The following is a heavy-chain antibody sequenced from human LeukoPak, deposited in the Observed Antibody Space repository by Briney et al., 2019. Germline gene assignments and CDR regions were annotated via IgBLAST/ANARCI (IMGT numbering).Heavy chain of an antibody. J-gene: IGHJ4*02. Sequence: GRSLRLSCAASGFIFSNNGMHWVRQAPGKGREGGAVIWYDGSKKFYSDSAKGRFTISRDDSKNTLYLQMNNLRAEDTAVYYCARDPGYTSGRDFDYWGQGILVTVPS. CDR3: ARDPGYTSGRDFDY. CDR2: IWYDGSKK. V-gene: IGHV3-33*01. D-gene: IGHD6-19*01. CDR1: GFIFSNNG.